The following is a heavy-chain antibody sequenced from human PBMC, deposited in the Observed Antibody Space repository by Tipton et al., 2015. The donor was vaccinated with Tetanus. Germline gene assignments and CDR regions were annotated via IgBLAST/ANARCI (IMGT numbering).Heavy chain of an antibody. V-gene: IGHV4-39*07. Sequence: LRLSCNVYGGSISSGTYYWNWIRQPPGKGLEWIGSIYSYSGSTFQNPSLKSRVTISLDRSKNQFSLKMTSVTAADTAVYYCAGVTAQRTELYFEHWGQGTQVTVSS. D-gene: IGHD2-8*02. CDR2: IYSYSGST. CDR3: AGVTAQRTELYFEH. J-gene: IGHJ1*01. CDR1: GGSISSGTYY.